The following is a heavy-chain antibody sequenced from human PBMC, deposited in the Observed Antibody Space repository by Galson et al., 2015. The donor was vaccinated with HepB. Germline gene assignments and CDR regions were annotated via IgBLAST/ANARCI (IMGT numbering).Heavy chain of an antibody. Sequence: VWVSRINSDGSVTTYADSVKARFTISRDNAKNRLDLQMNSLRAEDTAVYYCARVGYGSYGYAHLDFWGQGTLVTVSS. D-gene: IGHD5-18*01. J-gene: IGHJ4*02. V-gene: IGHV3-74*01. CDR3: ARVGYGSYGYAHLDF. CDR2: INSDGSVT.